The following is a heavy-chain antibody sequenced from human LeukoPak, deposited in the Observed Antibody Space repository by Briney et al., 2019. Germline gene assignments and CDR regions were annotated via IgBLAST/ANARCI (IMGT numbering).Heavy chain of an antibody. CDR3: ARSRGYSSGWYGDY. CDR1: GGSFSGYY. CDR2: INHSGST. J-gene: IGHJ4*02. Sequence: PSETLCLTCAVYGGSFSGYYWSWIRQPPGKGLEWIGEINHSGSTNYNPSLKSRVTISVDTSKNQFSLKLSSVTAADTAVYYCARSRGYSSGWYGDYWGQGTLVTVSS. D-gene: IGHD6-19*01. V-gene: IGHV4-34*01.